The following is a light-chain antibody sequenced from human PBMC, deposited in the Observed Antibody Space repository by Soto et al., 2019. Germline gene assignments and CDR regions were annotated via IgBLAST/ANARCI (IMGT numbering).Light chain of an antibody. Sequence: EIVLTQSPGTLSLSPGERATLSCRASQYVSTTFFAWYQQKPGQAPRLLIYGTSNRATGIPDRFSGSGSGTDFTLTISRPEPEDFAVYYCQQDGSSPLTFGGGTRMEIK. CDR1: QYVSTTF. CDR2: GTS. CDR3: QQDGSSPLT. J-gene: IGKJ4*01. V-gene: IGKV3-20*01.